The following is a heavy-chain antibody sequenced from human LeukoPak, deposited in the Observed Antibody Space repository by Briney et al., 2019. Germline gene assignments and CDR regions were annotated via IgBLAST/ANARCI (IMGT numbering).Heavy chain of an antibody. CDR3: ARTYGGNSSPCGY. D-gene: IGHD4-23*01. CDR2: INPSGGST. J-gene: IGHJ4*02. V-gene: IGHV1-46*01. Sequence: ASVEVSCKASGGTFSSYAISWVRQAPGQGLEWMGIINPSGGSTSYAQKFQGRVTMTRDTSTSTVYMELSSLRSEDTAVYYCARTYGGNSSPCGYWGQGTLVTVSS. CDR1: GGTFSSYA.